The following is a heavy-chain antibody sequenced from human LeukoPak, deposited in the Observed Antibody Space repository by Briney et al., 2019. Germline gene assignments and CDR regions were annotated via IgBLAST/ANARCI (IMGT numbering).Heavy chain of an antibody. V-gene: IGHV3-9*01. CDR2: ISWNSGSI. CDR3: AKAYCGGDCYAPPFDY. D-gene: IGHD2-21*02. Sequence: GRSLRPSCAASGFTFDDYAMHWVRQAPGKGLEWVSGISWNSGSIGYADSVKGRFTISRDNAKNSLYLQMNSLRAEDTALYYCAKAYCGGDCYAPPFDYWGQGTLVTVSS. CDR1: GFTFDDYA. J-gene: IGHJ4*02.